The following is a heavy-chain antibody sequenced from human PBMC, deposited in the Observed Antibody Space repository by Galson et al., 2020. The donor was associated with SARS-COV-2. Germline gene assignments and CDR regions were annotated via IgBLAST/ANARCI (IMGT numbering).Heavy chain of an antibody. D-gene: IGHD4-17*01. CDR3: ARDPGETTGGMDV. CDR2: IYYSGST. CDR1: GGSISSGDYY. Sequence: ETSETLSLTCTVSGGSISSGDYYWSWIRQPPGKGLEWIGYIYYSGSTYYNPSRKNRVTISVDTSKNQFSLKLSSVTAADTAVYYCARDPGETTGGMDVWGQGTTVTVSS. V-gene: IGHV4-30-4*01. J-gene: IGHJ6*02.